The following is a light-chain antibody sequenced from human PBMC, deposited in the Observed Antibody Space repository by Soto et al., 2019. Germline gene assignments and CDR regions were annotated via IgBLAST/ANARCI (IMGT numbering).Light chain of an antibody. CDR1: SSNIGLGYD. Sequence: SVLSQPPSWSGAPRQRVTISCTGSSSNIGLGYDVHWYQQLPGTAPKLLIFGNNNRPSGVPDRFSGSKSGTSASLAITGLQAEDEADYYCQSYDSSLSGYVFGTGTKVTVL. CDR2: GNN. J-gene: IGLJ1*01. V-gene: IGLV1-40*01. CDR3: QSYDSSLSGYV.